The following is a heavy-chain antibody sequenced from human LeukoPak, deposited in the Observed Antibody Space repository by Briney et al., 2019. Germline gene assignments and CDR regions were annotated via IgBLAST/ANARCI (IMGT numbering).Heavy chain of an antibody. D-gene: IGHD1-26*01. CDR2: IYSGGGT. CDR1: GFTVSSNL. CDR3: ASGSPPDY. Sequence: GGSLRLSCAASGFTVSSNLMSWVRQAPGRGLEWVSLIYSGGGTYHSDSVKGRFTISRDNSKNTLYLQMNSLRAEDTAVYYCASGSPPDYWGQGTLVTVSS. V-gene: IGHV3-53*01. J-gene: IGHJ4*02.